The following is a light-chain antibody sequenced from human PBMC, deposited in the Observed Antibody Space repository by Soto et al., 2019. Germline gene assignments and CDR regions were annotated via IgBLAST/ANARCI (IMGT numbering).Light chain of an antibody. CDR1: QSLTNSF. CDR2: DTS. Sequence: EFVLTQSPGTLSLSPGERATLSCGASQSLTNSFIAWYQQRPGQAPRLLIYDTSSRASGIPDRFSGSGSGTEFTLTISSLQSEEFAIYYCQQYKYWPLAFGGGTKVDIK. V-gene: IGKV3D-20*02. J-gene: IGKJ4*01. CDR3: QQYKYWPLA.